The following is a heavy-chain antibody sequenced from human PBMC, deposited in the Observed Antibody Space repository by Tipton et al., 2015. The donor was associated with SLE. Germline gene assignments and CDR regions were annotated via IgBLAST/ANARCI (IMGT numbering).Heavy chain of an antibody. CDR2: VYDSGTT. J-gene: IGHJ6*03. D-gene: IGHD4-17*01. CDR1: GGYITSDIYY. CDR3: ATYGAFVYMDV. V-gene: IGHV4-39*07. Sequence: TLSLTCFVSGGYITSDIYYWGWIRQPPGKGLEWIGSVYDSGTTYYNPSLESRLTMTVDTSKTQFSLKLSSVTAADTAVYYCATYGAFVYMDVWGKGTTVTVSS.